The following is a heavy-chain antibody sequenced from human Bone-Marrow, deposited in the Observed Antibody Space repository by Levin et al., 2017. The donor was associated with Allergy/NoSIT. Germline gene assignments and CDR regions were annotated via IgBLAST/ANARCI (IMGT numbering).Heavy chain of an antibody. CDR1: GGSISSYY. J-gene: IGHJ6*02. D-gene: IGHD3-3*01. CDR2: IYYSGST. V-gene: IGHV4-59*01. Sequence: SQTLSLTCTVSGGSISSYYWSWIRQPPGKGLEWIGYIYYSGSTNYNPSLKSRVTISVDTSKNQFSLKLSSVTAADTAVYYCAREATIFGVARSYYYGMDVWGQGTTVTVSS. CDR3: AREATIFGVARSYYYGMDV.